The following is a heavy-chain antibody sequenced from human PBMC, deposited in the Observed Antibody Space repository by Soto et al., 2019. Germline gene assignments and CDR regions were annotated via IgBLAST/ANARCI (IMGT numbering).Heavy chain of an antibody. D-gene: IGHD6-19*01. CDR2: ISAYNGNT. Sequence: ASVKVTCKACGYTFTSYGSICVRPAPGQGLEWMGWISAYNGNTNYAQKLQGRVTMTTDTSTSTAYMELRSLRSDDTAVYYCARPGYSSGDAFDIWGQGTRVTVSS. J-gene: IGHJ3*02. CDR1: GYTFTSYG. V-gene: IGHV1-18*04. CDR3: ARPGYSSGDAFDI.